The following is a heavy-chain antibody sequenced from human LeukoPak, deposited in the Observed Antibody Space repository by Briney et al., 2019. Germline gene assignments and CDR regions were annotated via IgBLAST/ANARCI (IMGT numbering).Heavy chain of an antibody. V-gene: IGHV3-23*01. D-gene: IGHD3-10*01. J-gene: IGHJ4*02. Sequence: PGGSLRLSCAASGFNFGNNAMSWVRQAPGKGLEWVSGISASGRSTFYADSVNGRFTISRDNARSTLWLQMNSLRAEDTAVYYCAKSLWFGELFSYHDYWGQGNLVTVSS. CDR1: GFNFGNNA. CDR2: ISASGRST. CDR3: AKSLWFGELFSYHDY.